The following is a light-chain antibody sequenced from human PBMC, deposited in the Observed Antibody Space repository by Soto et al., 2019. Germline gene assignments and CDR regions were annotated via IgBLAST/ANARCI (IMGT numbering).Light chain of an antibody. J-gene: IGKJ5*01. V-gene: IGKV3-11*01. Sequence: EIVLTQSPATLSLSPGERATLSCRASQSVSSNLAWYQQKPGQAPRLLIYDASNRATGIPARFSGSGSGTDFTLTISSLEPEDFVVYYCQQRSKWPRTFGQGTRLEIK. CDR2: DAS. CDR3: QQRSKWPRT. CDR1: QSVSSN.